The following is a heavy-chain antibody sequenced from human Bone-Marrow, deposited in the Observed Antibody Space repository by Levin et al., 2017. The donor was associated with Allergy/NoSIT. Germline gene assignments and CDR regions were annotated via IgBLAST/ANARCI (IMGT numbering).Heavy chain of an antibody. CDR3: ARLRGDDLGDWYFDL. CDR1: GFSLSTTTVG. D-gene: IGHD4-17*01. Sequence: SGPTLVKPTETLTLTCTVSGFSLSTTTVGVSWIRQPPGKALEWLAHIFPNDEKSYSISLKTRLNISKDTSKSQVVLTMTNMDHVDTDTYSCARLRGDDLGDWYFDLWGRGTLVTVSS. V-gene: IGHV2-26*01. J-gene: IGHJ2*01. CDR2: IFPNDEK.